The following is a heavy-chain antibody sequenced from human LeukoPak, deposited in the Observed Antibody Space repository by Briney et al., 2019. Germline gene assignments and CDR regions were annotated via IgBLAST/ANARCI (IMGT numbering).Heavy chain of an antibody. CDR3: ATLYYDILTGHTHTGRDY. J-gene: IGHJ4*02. CDR1: GFTFSSYA. CDR2: ISGSGGST. V-gene: IGHV3-23*01. Sequence: GGSLRLSCAASGFTFSSYAMSWVRQAPGKGLEWVSAISGSGGSTYHADSVKGRFTISRDNSKNTLYLQMNSLRAEDTAVYYCATLYYDILTGHTHTGRDYWGQGTLVTVSS. D-gene: IGHD3-9*01.